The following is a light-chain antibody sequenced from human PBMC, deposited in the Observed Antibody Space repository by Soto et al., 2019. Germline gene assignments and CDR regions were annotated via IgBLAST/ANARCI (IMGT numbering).Light chain of an antibody. CDR1: SSDVGGYNY. J-gene: IGLJ1*01. V-gene: IGLV2-14*03. CDR2: DVS. Sequence: QSALTQPASVSGSPGQSITISCTGTSSDVGGYNYVSWYQHHPGKAPKLMIYDVSNRPSGVSNRFSGSKSGNTASLTISGLQDEDEADYYCSSYTSSSTDVFGTGTKVTVL. CDR3: SSYTSSSTDV.